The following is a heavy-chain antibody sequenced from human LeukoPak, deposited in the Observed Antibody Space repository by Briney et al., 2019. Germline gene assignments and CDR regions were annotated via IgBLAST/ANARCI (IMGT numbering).Heavy chain of an antibody. CDR3: ARLTEVYEVASYHYHGMDV. CDR1: GGSITSSNYF. D-gene: IGHD5/OR15-5a*01. CDR2: IYYSGST. Sequence: PSETLSLTCTVSGGSITSSNYFWGWIRQPPGKGLEWLGSIYYSGSTFYNPSLESRVTISVGTSRDQFSLRLTSVTAADTAVYYCARLTEVYEVASYHYHGMDVWGQGTTVSVS. J-gene: IGHJ6*02. V-gene: IGHV4-39*01.